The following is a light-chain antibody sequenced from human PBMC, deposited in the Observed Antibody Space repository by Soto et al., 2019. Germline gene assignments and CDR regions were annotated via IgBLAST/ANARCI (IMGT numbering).Light chain of an antibody. CDR3: QQFHNYPLT. V-gene: IGKV1-9*01. CDR1: QGISDS. J-gene: IGKJ4*01. Sequence: IQLIQSPSSLSASVGDRGSITCRAVQGISDSLDWYLQKAGKAPRLFIYPASTLQGGVPSRFSGSGSGTDFTLTISSLPPEDFETYYCQQFHNYPLTFGGGTKVDIK. CDR2: PAS.